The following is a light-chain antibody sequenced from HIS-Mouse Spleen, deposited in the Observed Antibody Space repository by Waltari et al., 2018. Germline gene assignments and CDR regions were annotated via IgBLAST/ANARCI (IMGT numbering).Light chain of an antibody. J-gene: IGKJ4*01. Sequence: EIVLTQSPATLSLSPGERATLSCRASQSVSSYLAWYQQKPGQAPRLLIYDASNIATGIPARFSGSGSGTDFTLTISSLEPEDFAVYYCQQRSNWLTFGGGTKVEIK. V-gene: IGKV3-11*01. CDR3: QQRSNWLT. CDR1: QSVSSY. CDR2: DAS.